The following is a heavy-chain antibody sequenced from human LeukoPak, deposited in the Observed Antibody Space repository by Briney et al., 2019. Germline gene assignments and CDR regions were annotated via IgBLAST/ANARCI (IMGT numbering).Heavy chain of an antibody. Sequence: PGGSLRLSCAASGFTFSNYWMSWVRQAPGKGLEWVASIDQYGRAKYYVDSVRGRFTFSRDNTKNSLHLQMNSLRAEDTAVYYCAMADSYGSILDYWGQGTRVIDSS. CDR1: GFTFSNYW. CDR2: IDQYGRAK. CDR3: AMADSYGSILDY. D-gene: IGHD5-18*01. J-gene: IGHJ4*02. V-gene: IGHV3-7*01.